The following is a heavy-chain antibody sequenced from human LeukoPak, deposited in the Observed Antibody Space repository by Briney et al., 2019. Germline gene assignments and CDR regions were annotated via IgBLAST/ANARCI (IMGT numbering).Heavy chain of an antibody. CDR2: INSSSTT. V-gene: IGHV3-48*04. CDR1: GFTFSTYS. CDR3: AKGPRVRGVFYFDY. D-gene: IGHD3-10*01. Sequence: GGSLRLSCAASGFTFSTYSMNWVRQAPGKGLEWVSYINSSSTTFYADSVKGRFTISRDDAKNSLYLQMNSLRAEDTAVYYCAKGPRVRGVFYFDYWGQGTLVTVSS. J-gene: IGHJ4*02.